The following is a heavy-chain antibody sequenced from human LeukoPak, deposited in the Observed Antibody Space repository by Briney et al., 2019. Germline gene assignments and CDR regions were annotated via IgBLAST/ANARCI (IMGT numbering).Heavy chain of an antibody. V-gene: IGHV4-59*04. J-gene: IGHJ5*02. CDR3: ARHGSEQWLRNWFDP. D-gene: IGHD6-19*01. Sequence: PSETLSLTCTVSGGSISSYYWSWIRQPPGKGLEWIGYIYYSGSTYYNPSLKSRVTISVDTSKNQFSLKLSSVTAADTAVYYCARHGSEQWLRNWFDPWGQGTLVTVSS. CDR1: GGSISSYY. CDR2: IYYSGST.